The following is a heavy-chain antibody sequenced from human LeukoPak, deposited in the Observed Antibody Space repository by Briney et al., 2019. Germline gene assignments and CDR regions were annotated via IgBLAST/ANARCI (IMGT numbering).Heavy chain of an antibody. V-gene: IGHV3-20*01. CDR3: ARTQWELPPSDYYYYMDV. CDR1: GFTFDDYG. D-gene: IGHD1-26*01. J-gene: IGHJ6*03. Sequence: GGSLRLSCAASGFTFDDYGMSWVRQAPGKGLEWVSGLNWNGDSTDYADSVKGRFTISRDNAKNSLYLQMNSLRAEDTALYHCARTQWELPPSDYYYYMDVWGKGTTVTVSS. CDR2: LNWNGDST.